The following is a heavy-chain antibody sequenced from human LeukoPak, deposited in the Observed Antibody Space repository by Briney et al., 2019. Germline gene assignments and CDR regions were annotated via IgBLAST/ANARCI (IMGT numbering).Heavy chain of an antibody. V-gene: IGHV4-59*01. D-gene: IGHD3-10*01. Sequence: SETLSLTCTVSGGSISSYYWSWIRQPPGKGLEWIAYIYYSGSTNYNPSLNSRVTISVDTSKNQFSLKLSSVTAADTAVYYCARNHYFGSETYPLFDYWGQGTLVTVSS. J-gene: IGHJ4*02. CDR3: ARNHYFGSETYPLFDY. CDR1: GGSISSYY. CDR2: IYYSGST.